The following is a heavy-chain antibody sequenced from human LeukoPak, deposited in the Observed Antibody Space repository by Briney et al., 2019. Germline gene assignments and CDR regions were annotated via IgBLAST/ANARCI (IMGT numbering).Heavy chain of an antibody. J-gene: IGHJ4*02. D-gene: IGHD1-26*01. CDR2: IYYSGST. Sequence: PSETLSLTCTVSGGSISSYYWSWIRQPPGKGLEWIGYIYYSGSTNYNPSLKSRVTISVDTSKNQFSLKLSSVTAADTAVYYCARLQNRWEPFDYWGQGTLVTVSS. CDR3: ARLQNRWEPFDY. V-gene: IGHV4-59*08. CDR1: GGSISSYY.